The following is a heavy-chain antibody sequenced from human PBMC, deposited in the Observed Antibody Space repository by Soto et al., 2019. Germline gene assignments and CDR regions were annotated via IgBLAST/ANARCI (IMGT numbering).Heavy chain of an antibody. D-gene: IGHD1-7*01. J-gene: IGHJ6*02. Sequence: EVQLLESGGGLVQPGGSLRLSCAASGFTFSSFAMSWVRQPPGKGLEWVSGLSGSGGSTHYAESVKGRFTISRDNSKNTLYLQMNSLRAKDTALYCWAGTRGLQLRSGYFYFGMDVWGHGTTVTVSS. CDR3: AGTRGLQLRSGYFYFGMDV. CDR2: LSGSGGST. CDR1: GFTFSSFA. V-gene: IGHV3-23*01.